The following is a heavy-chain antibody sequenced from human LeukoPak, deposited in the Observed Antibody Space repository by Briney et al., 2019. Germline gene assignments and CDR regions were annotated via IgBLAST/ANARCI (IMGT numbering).Heavy chain of an antibody. CDR3: ARGVSYYDSSGYYNEYFQH. V-gene: IGHV4-59*08. CDR1: GGSISSYY. J-gene: IGHJ1*01. D-gene: IGHD3-22*01. CDR2: IYYSGST. Sequence: SETLSLTCTVSGGSISSYYWSWIRQPPGKGLEWIGYIYYSGSTNYNPSLKSRVTVSVDTSKNQFSLKLSSVTAADTAVYYCARGVSYYDSSGYYNEYFQHWGQGTLVTVSS.